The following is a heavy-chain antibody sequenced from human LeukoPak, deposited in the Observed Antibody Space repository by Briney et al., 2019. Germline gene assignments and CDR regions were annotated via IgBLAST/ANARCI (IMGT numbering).Heavy chain of an antibody. CDR1: GDSISSNTAS. V-gene: IGHV6-1*01. CDR3: ARTSGYSSLAF. Sequence: SQTLSLTCVISGDSISSNTASWNWIRQSPSRGLEWLGRTYYMSRWYDDYADSVRSRITINPDTSKNEFSLHLTSVTPDDTAMYYCARTSGYSSLAFRGQGTPVTVSS. CDR2: TYYMSRWYD. D-gene: IGHD6-19*01. J-gene: IGHJ4*02.